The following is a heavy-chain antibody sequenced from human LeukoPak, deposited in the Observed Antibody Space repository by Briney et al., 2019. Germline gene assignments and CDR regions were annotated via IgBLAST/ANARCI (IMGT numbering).Heavy chain of an antibody. Sequence: GRSLRLSCAASGFTFSSYGMHWVRQAPGKGLEWVAVISYDGSNKYYADSVKGRFTISRDNSKNTLYLQMGSLRAEDMAVYYCARGPVRFLEWYYPYWGQGTLVTVSS. D-gene: IGHD3-3*01. V-gene: IGHV3-30*03. CDR2: ISYDGSNK. CDR3: ARGPVRFLEWYYPY. CDR1: GFTFSSYG. J-gene: IGHJ4*02.